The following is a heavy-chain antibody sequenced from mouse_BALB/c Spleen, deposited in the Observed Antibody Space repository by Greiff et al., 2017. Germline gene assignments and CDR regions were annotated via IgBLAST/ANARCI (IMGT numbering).Heavy chain of an antibody. D-gene: IGHD1-1*01. V-gene: IGHV1-14*01. J-gene: IGHJ4*01. CDR2: INPYNDGT. Sequence: SGPELVKPGASVKMSCKASGYTFTSYVMHWVKQKPGQGLEWIGYINPYNDGTKYNEKFKGKATLTSDKSSSTAYMELSSLTSEDSAVYYCARDYGSSYYAMDYWGQGTSVTVSS. CDR1: GYTFTSYV. CDR3: ARDYGSSYYAMDY.